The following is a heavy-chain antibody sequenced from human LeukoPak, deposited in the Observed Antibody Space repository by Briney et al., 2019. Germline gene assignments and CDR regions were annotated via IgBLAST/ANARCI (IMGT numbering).Heavy chain of an antibody. V-gene: IGHV3-30*18. Sequence: GGSLRLSCAASGFTFSSYGMHWVCQAPGKGLEWVAVTSYDGSNKYYADSVKGRFTISRDNSKNTLYLQMNSLRAEDTAVYYCAKMTSKSSYYDFSGYYFDYWGQGTLVTVSS. CDR1: GFTFSSYG. CDR3: AKMTSKSSYYDFSGYYFDY. D-gene: IGHD3-3*01. J-gene: IGHJ4*02. CDR2: TSYDGSNK.